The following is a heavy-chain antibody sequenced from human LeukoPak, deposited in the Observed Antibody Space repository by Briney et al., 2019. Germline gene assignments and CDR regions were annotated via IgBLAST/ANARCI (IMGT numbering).Heavy chain of an antibody. D-gene: IGHD6-19*01. CDR2: IYSGSST. V-gene: IGHV3-53*01. CDR3: ARAQYSSGWYPLGDAFDI. CDR1: GFTVSSTY. J-gene: IGHJ3*02. Sequence: GGSLRLSCAASGFTVSSTYMSWVRQAPGKGLEWVSVIYSGSSTYYADSVKGRFTISRDNSKNTLYLQMNSLRAEDTAVYYCARAQYSSGWYPLGDAFDIWGQGTMVTVSS.